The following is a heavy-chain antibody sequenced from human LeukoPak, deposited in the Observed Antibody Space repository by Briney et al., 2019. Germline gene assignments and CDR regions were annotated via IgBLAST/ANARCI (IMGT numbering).Heavy chain of an antibody. J-gene: IGHJ4*02. CDR2: IYYDGSDK. CDR1: GFTFSSYG. V-gene: IGHV3-33*01. D-gene: IGHD3-22*01. Sequence: GGSLRLSCAASGFTFSSYGMHWVPQAPGKGLEWVAIIYYDGSDKYYADSVKGRFTISRDNSKDTLYLQMNSLRAEDTAVYYCARQIAYYYDSSGYYTTDYWGQGTLVTVSS. CDR3: ARQIAYYYDSSGYYTTDY.